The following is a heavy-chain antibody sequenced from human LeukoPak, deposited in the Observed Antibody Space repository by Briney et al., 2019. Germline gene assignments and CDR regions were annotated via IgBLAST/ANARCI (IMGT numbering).Heavy chain of an antibody. Sequence: SETLSLTCTVSGGSISSSSYYWGWIRQPPGKGLEWFGSIYYSGSTYYNPSLKSRVTISVDTSKNQFSLKLSSVTAADTAVYYCARFSGEGSANWGQGTLVTVSS. V-gene: IGHV4-39*01. CDR1: GGSISSSSYY. J-gene: IGHJ4*02. CDR3: ARFSGEGSAN. D-gene: IGHD1-14*01. CDR2: IYYSGST.